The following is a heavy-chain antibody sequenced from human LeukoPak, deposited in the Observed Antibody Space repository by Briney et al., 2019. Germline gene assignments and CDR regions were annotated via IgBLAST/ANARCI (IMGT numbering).Heavy chain of an antibody. J-gene: IGHJ4*02. V-gene: IGHV4-4*02. D-gene: IGHD3-10*01. CDR3: AGGRFGEPPQSDY. CDR1: GGSITQTNY. Sequence: SETLSLTCDVSGGSITQTNYWTWVRQPPGKGLEWIGEVNLQGSTNYNPSLMGRVAISVDTSENHVSLQLTSVTAADTAVYYCAGGRFGEPPQSDYWGQGTLVTVSS. CDR2: VNLQGST.